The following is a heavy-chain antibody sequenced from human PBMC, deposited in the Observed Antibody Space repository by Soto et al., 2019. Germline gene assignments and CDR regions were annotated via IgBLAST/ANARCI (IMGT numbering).Heavy chain of an antibody. Sequence: GGSLRLSCAASGFTVSSNYMSWVRQAPGKGLEWVSGIYSGGSTYYADSVKGRFTISGDNSKNTLYLQMNSLRAEDTAVYYCARDRRGYSYDGMDVWGQGTTVTVSS. J-gene: IGHJ6*02. CDR3: ARDRRGYSYDGMDV. CDR2: IYSGGST. CDR1: GFTVSSNY. D-gene: IGHD5-18*01. V-gene: IGHV3-53*01.